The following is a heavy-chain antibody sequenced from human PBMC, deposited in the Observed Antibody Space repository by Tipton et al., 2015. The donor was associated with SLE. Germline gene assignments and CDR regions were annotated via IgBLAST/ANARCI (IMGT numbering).Heavy chain of an antibody. J-gene: IGHJ2*01. Sequence: QSGPEVKKPGSSVKVSCKASGGTFSSYTLNWVRQAPGQGLEWMGRIIPPLGIANYARKFQGRVTITADKSTSTAYMELSSLRSEDTAVYYCARDGGLLWFRDRRYFDLWGRGTLVTVSS. CDR2: IIPPLGIA. CDR1: GGTFSSYT. D-gene: IGHD3-10*01. V-gene: IGHV1-69*04. CDR3: ARDGGLLWFRDRRYFDL.